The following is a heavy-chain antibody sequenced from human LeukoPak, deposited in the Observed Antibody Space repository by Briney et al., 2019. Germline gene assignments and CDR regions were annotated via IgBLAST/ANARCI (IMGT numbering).Heavy chain of an antibody. CDR1: GGSISSGGYY. J-gene: IGHJ3*02. Sequence: SETLSLTCTVSGGSISSGGYYWSWIRQPPGKGLEWIGYIYHSGSTYYNPSLKSRVTISVDRSKNQFSLKLSSVTAADTAVYYCARVLRFLEWSVGAFDIWGQGTMVTVSS. V-gene: IGHV4-30-2*01. CDR3: ARVLRFLEWSVGAFDI. CDR2: IYHSGST. D-gene: IGHD3-3*01.